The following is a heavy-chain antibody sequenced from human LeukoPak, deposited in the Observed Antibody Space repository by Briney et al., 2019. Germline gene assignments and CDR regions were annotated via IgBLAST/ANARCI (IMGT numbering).Heavy chain of an antibody. CDR3: ARDRSSSGWIDAFDI. CDR2: MNPNSGNT. Sequence: ASVKVSCKASGYTFTSYDINWVRQATGQGLEWMGWMNPNSGNTGYAQKFQGRVTITRNTSISTAYMELRSLRSDDTAVYYCARDRSSSGWIDAFDIWGQGTMVTVSS. V-gene: IGHV1-8*03. J-gene: IGHJ3*02. D-gene: IGHD6-19*01. CDR1: GYTFTSYD.